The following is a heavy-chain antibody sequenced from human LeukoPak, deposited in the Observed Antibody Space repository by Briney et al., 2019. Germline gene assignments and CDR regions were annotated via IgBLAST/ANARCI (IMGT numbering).Heavy chain of an antibody. CDR1: GFTFSSYA. V-gene: IGHV3-23*01. J-gene: IGHJ4*02. Sequence: GGSLRLSCAASGFTFSSYAMSWVRQAPGKGLVWVSTISGSGSSTYYADSVKGRFTISRDNSENTVYLQMNSLGAGDTAVYYCAKGGSSSWYPFDYWGPGTLVTVSA. D-gene: IGHD6-13*01. CDR2: ISGSGSST. CDR3: AKGGSSSWYPFDY.